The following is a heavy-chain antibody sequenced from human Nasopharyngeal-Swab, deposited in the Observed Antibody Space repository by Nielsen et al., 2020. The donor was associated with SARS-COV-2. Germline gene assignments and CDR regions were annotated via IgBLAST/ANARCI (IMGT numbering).Heavy chain of an antibody. J-gene: IGHJ6*03. CDR2: IDPSDSYT. Sequence: GESLKISCKGSGYSFTSYWISWVRQMPGKGLEWMGRIDPSDSYTNYSPSFQGHVTISADKSISTAYLQWSSLKASDTAMYYCARQIRFLEWLPYYYYYMDVWGKGTTVTVPS. CDR3: ARQIRFLEWLPYYYYYMDV. D-gene: IGHD3-3*01. CDR1: GYSFTSYW. V-gene: IGHV5-10-1*01.